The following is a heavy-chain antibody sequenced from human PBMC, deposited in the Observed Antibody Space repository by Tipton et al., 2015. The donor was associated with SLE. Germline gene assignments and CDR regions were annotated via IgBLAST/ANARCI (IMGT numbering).Heavy chain of an antibody. D-gene: IGHD2-15*01. CDR2: IYYSGST. CDR1: GGSISSYY. CDR3: ARDGCSGGSCYSWWFDP. V-gene: IGHV4-59*01. J-gene: IGHJ5*02. Sequence: TLSLTCTVSGGSISSYYLSWIRPPPGKGLEWIGYIYYSGSTNYNPSLKSRVTISVDTSKNQFSLKLSSVTAADTAVYYCARDGCSGGSCYSWWFDPWGQGTLVTVSS.